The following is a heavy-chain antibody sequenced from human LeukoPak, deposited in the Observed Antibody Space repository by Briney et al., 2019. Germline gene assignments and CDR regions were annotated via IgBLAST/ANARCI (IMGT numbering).Heavy chain of an antibody. CDR1: GGSISSYY. CDR3: ARDRGSD. Sequence: PSETLSLTCTVSGGSISSYYWSWIRQPPGKGLEWIGYIYYSGSINYNPSLKSRVTISINTSKNQFSLKLSSVTAADTAVYYCARDRGSDWGQGTLVTVSS. V-gene: IGHV4-59*01. J-gene: IGHJ4*02. CDR2: IYYSGSI. D-gene: IGHD1-26*01.